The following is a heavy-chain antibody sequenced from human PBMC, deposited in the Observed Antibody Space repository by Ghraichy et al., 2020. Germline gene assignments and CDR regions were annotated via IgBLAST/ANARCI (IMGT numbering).Heavy chain of an antibody. CDR3: TTDFTYYYDFWSGSWAFAM. Sequence: GGSLRLSCAASGFTFSNAWMSWVRQAPGKGLEWVGRIKSRTDGGTTDYSAPVKCRFTISRDDSKNTLYLQMNSLKTEDTALYYCTTDFTYYYDFWSGSWAFAMWGQGTMVTLYS. J-gene: IGHJ3*02. V-gene: IGHV3-15*01. CDR2: IKSRTDGGTT. CDR1: GFTFSNAW. D-gene: IGHD3-3*01.